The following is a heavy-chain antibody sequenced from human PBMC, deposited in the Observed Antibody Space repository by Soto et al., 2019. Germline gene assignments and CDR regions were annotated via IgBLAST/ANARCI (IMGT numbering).Heavy chain of an antibody. V-gene: IGHV3-11*06. J-gene: IGHJ4*02. CDR2: ISSSSSYT. CDR3: ARAYGSGSYPGPGY. D-gene: IGHD3-10*01. Sequence: GGSLRLSCAASGFTFSDYYMSWIRQAPGKGLEWVSYISSSSSYTNYADSVKGRFTISRDNAKNSLYLQMNSPRAEDTAVYYCARAYGSGSYPGPGYWGQGTLVTVSS. CDR1: GFTFSDYY.